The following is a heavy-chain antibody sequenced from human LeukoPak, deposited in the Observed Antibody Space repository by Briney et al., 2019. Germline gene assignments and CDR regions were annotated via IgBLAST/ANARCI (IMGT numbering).Heavy chain of an antibody. CDR3: ARDSSYGYDY. V-gene: IGHV3-23*01. CDR2: ISGSGGST. CDR1: GFTFSTSA. D-gene: IGHD5-18*01. J-gene: IGHJ4*02. Sequence: PGGSLRLSCAASGFTFSTSAMSWVRQAPGKGLEWVSGISGSGGSTYYADSVKGRFTISRDNAKNTLYLQMNSLRAEDTAVYYCARDSSYGYDYWGQGTLVTVSS.